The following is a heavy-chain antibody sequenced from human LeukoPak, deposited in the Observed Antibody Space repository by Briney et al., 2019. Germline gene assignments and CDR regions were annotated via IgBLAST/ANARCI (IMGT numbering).Heavy chain of an antibody. V-gene: IGHV4-39*01. D-gene: IGHD3-10*01. J-gene: IGHJ4*02. CDR3: ASAYGSGSFDY. CDR2: IYYSGST. CDR1: GGSISSSSYY. Sequence: SETLSLTCTVSGGSISSSSYYWGWIRQPPGKGLEWIGSIYYSGSTYYNPSLKSRVTISVDTSKNQFSLKLSSVTAADTAVYYCASAYGSGSFDYWGQGTLVTVSS.